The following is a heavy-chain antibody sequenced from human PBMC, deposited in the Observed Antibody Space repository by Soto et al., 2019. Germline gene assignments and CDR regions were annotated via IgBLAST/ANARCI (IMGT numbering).Heavy chain of an antibody. V-gene: IGHV2-5*02. CDR2: IYWDDDK. CDR3: VHRAFLRTSHNWFDP. Sequence: QITLKESGPTLVKSTQTLTLTCTVSGISLSTVGVGVGWIRQPPGKALAWLPLIYWDDDKRYTPSLKSRLTIARDTSKNQVVLTMTNMDPVDTATYYCVHRAFLRTSHNWFDPWGQGTLVTVSS. D-gene: IGHD2-2*01. J-gene: IGHJ5*02. CDR1: GISLSTVGVG.